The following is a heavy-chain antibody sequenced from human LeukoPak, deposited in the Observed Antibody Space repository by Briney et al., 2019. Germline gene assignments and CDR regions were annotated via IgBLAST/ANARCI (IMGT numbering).Heavy chain of an antibody. Sequence: GGSLRLSCAVSGFIFNNAWMSWVRQAPGKGLEWVGRIKSKTVGGTTDFAGPVKGRFSISRDDSQNTLYLQMNSLKTEDTAVYYCTTWNYWGQGTLVTVSS. V-gene: IGHV3-15*01. CDR2: IKSKTVGGTT. J-gene: IGHJ4*02. CDR3: TTWNY. CDR1: GFIFNNAW.